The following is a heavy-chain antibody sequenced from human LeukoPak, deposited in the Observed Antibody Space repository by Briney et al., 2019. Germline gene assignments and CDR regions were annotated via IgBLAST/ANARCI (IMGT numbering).Heavy chain of an antibody. CDR1: GFTFSIAW. Sequence: PGGSLRLSCAASGFTFSIAWMSWVHQAPGKGLEWVSAIGGRGGGTYYADSVKGRFTISRDNSKNTLYLQMNSLRAEDTAVYYCAKGYNYGYDFWGQGTLVAVSS. D-gene: IGHD5-18*01. V-gene: IGHV3-23*01. J-gene: IGHJ4*02. CDR2: IGGRGGGT. CDR3: AKGYNYGYDF.